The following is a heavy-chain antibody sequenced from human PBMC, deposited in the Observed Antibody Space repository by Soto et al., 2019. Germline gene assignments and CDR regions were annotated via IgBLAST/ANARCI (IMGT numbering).Heavy chain of an antibody. J-gene: IGHJ4*01. Sequence: SETLSLTCAVSGDSISSGYFWAWIRQPPGKGLEWIASIYHGGTTFYNPSLKSRITISVDTSNNQSSLKLTSVTAADTAVYYCARVHVMVVAGSTFDYWGHGTLVTVSS. CDR3: ARVHVMVVAGSTFDY. CDR1: GDSISSGYF. V-gene: IGHV4-38-2*01. D-gene: IGHD6-19*01. CDR2: IYHGGTT.